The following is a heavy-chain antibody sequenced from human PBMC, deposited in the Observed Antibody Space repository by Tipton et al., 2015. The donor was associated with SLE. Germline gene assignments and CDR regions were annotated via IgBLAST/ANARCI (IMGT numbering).Heavy chain of an antibody. J-gene: IGHJ3*02. CDR2: ISGDSSYI. Sequence: GSLRLSCAASGFTFSSYTMNWVRQAPGKGLEWVSSISGDSSYIFYADSLKGRFTISRDNAKNSLYLQMNSLRTEDTALYYCAKLGVGAWGEAFDIWGQGTMVTVSS. CDR1: GFTFSSYT. D-gene: IGHD1-26*01. CDR3: AKLGVGAWGEAFDI. V-gene: IGHV3-21*04.